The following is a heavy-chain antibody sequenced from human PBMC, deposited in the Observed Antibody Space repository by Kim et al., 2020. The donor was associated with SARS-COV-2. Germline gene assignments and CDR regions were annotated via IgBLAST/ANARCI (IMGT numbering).Heavy chain of an antibody. V-gene: IGHV1-46*01. D-gene: IGHD6-19*01. CDR3: ARDARWLVLWLSHYGMDV. CDR2: INPSGGST. J-gene: IGHJ6*02. Sequence: ASVKVSCKASGYTFTSYYMHWVRQAPGQGLEWMGIINPSGGSTSYAQKFQGRVTMTRDTSTSTVYMELSSLRSEDTAVYYCARDARWLVLWLSHYGMDVWSQGTTVTVSS. CDR1: GYTFTSYY.